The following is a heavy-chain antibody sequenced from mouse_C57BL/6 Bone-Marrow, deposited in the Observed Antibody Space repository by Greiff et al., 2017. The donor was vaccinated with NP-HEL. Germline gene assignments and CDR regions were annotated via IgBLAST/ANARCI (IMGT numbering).Heavy chain of an antibody. V-gene: IGHV1-50*01. CDR3: ASLYYFHY. D-gene: IGHD1-1*01. J-gene: IGHJ2*01. CDR1: GYTFTSYW. CDR2: IDPSDSYT. Sequence: QVHVKQPGAELVKPGASVKLSCKASGYTFTSYWMQWVKQRPGQGLEWIGEIDPSDSYTNYNQKFKGKATLTVDTSSSTAYMQLSSLTSEDSAVYYCASLYYFHYWGQGTTLTVSS.